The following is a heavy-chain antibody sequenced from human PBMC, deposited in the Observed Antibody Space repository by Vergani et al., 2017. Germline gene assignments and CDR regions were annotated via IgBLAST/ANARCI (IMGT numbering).Heavy chain of an antibody. D-gene: IGHD4-17*01. Sequence: EVQLVESGGGLVKPGGSLRLSCAASGFTFSSYSMNWVRQAPGKGLEWVGRIKSKTDGGTTDYAAPVKGRFTISRDDSKNTLYLQMNSLKTEDTAVYYCTHREGLRVDYWGQGTLVTVSS. CDR3: THREGLRVDY. CDR1: GFTFSSYS. CDR2: IKSKTDGGTT. J-gene: IGHJ4*02. V-gene: IGHV3-15*01.